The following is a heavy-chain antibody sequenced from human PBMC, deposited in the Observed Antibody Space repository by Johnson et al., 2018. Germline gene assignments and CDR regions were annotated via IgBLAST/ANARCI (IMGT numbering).Heavy chain of an antibody. CDR1: GFTFSTYA. Sequence: VQLVQSGGGLVQPGGSLRLSCAASGFTFSTYALTWVRQAPGRGLEWVSAISDHTYYADSVKGRFSISRENSKNTLDLQMTSLSAQDTAVYYGARGLADSYDSSGYYPGAFDIWGQGTMVTVSS. D-gene: IGHD3-22*01. J-gene: IGHJ3*02. CDR2: ISDHT. V-gene: IGHV3-23*04. CDR3: ARGLADSYDSSGYYPGAFDI.